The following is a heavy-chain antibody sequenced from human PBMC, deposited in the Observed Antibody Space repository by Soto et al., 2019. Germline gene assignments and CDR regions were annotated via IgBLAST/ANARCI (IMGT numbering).Heavy chain of an antibody. CDR3: GRDGGYQRFDY. CDR2: INPSGGNI. V-gene: IGHV1-46*03. CDR1: GYTFTTYY. Sequence: QVQLVQSGAEVKKPGASVKVSCKASGYTFTTYYIHWVRQAPGQGLEWMGIINPSGGNITYAQKFQGRVTMTRDTSPSTVYMELSSLRSEDTAVYYCGRDGGYQRFDYWGQGALVTVSP. J-gene: IGHJ4*02. D-gene: IGHD2-2*01.